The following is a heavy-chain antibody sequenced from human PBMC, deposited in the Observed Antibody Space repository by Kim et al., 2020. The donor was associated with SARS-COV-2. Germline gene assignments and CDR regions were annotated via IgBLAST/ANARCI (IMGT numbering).Heavy chain of an antibody. Sequence: TISRDNSKNTLYLQMNSLRAEDTAVYYCAKDEDRITMIVVVMGPGAGFDYWGQGTLVTVSS. V-gene: IGHV3-30*02. J-gene: IGHJ4*02. CDR3: AKDEDRITMIVVVMGPGAGFDY. D-gene: IGHD3-22*01.